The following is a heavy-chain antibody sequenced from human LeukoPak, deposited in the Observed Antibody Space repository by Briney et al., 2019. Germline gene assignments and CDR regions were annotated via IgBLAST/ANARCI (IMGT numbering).Heavy chain of an antibody. D-gene: IGHD6-13*01. J-gene: IGHJ1*01. CDR3: ARLFPRGSSREYFQH. Sequence: PSETLSLTCTVSGGSISSSSYYWGWIRQPPGKGLEWIGSIYYSGSTYYNPSLKTRVTISVDTSKNQFSLKLSSVTAADTAVYYCARLFPRGSSREYFQHWGQGTLVTVSS. CDR1: GGSISSSSYY. CDR2: IYYSGST. V-gene: IGHV4-39*01.